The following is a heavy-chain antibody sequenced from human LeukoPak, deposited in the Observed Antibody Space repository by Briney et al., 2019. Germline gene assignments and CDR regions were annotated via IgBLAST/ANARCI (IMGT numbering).Heavy chain of an antibody. CDR3: ARGGWSHNNRYFDL. D-gene: IGHD6-19*01. Sequence: GGSLRLSCVASGFTFSSHDMHWVRQAAGRGLEWVSAFGTGSDSYYPDSVKGRFTISREDAKNSLYLQMNSLRAGDTAVYYCARGGWSHNNRYFDLWGRGTLVTVSS. CDR1: GFTFSSHD. V-gene: IGHV3-13*04. J-gene: IGHJ2*01. CDR2: FGTGSDS.